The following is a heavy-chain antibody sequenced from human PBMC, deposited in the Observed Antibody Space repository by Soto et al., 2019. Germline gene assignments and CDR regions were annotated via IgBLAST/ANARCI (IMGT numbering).Heavy chain of an antibody. V-gene: IGHV3-23*01. D-gene: IGHD1-7*01. CDR1: GLTFSNST. J-gene: IGHJ4*02. Sequence: PXGSLRLSFATSGLTFSNSTMGWVRQAPGGGLEWVSSMSGSSSTTYYADSVRGRFTVSRDRSKNTLYLQMRSLRAEDTALYYCAKNQERELPRVIDFWGQGTLVTVSS. CDR2: MSGSSSTT. CDR3: AKNQERELPRVIDF.